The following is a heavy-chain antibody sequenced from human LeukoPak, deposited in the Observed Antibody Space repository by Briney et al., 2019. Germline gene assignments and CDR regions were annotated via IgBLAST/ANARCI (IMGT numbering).Heavy chain of an antibody. CDR1: GFTFSDYY. V-gene: IGHV3-11*06. D-gene: IGHD4-17*01. J-gene: IGHJ4*02. CDR3: ASDGPRITVTDHFDY. CDR2: ISSSSSYT. Sequence: VGSLRLSCAASGFTFSDYYMRWIRQAPGRGLERVSYISSSSSYTNYSDSVKDRFTIFRDNSRDTLYLQMNSLRVEDTAMFYCASDGPRITVTDHFDYWGPGTLVTVSS.